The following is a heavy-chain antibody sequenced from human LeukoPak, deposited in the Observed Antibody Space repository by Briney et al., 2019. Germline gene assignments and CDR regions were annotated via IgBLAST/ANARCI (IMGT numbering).Heavy chain of an antibody. CDR1: GGSISSGDYY. CDR3: ARGVGADNWFDP. J-gene: IGHJ5*02. CDR2: IYYSGST. V-gene: IGHV4-30-4*01. Sequence: SQTLSLTCTVSGGSISSGDYYWSWIRQPPGKGLEWIGYIYYSGSTYYDPSLKSRVTISVDTSKNQFSLKLSSVTAADTAVYYCARGVGADNWFDPWGQGTLVTVSS. D-gene: IGHD1-26*01.